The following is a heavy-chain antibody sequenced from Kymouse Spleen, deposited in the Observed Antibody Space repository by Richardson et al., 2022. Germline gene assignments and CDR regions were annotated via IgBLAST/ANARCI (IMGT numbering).Heavy chain of an antibody. D-gene: IGHD3-9*01. Sequence: QLQLQESGPGLVKPSETLSLTCTVSGGSISSSSYYWGWIRQPPGKGLEWIGSIYYSGSTYYNPSLKSRVTISVDTSKNQFSLKLSSVTAADTAVYYCARQDVLRYFDWLL*RRTSSTGARAPWSPSPQ. CDR2: IYYSGST. V-gene: IGHV4-39*01. J-gene: IGHJ1*01. CDR3: ARQDVLRYFDWLL*RRTSST. CDR1: GGSISSSSYY.